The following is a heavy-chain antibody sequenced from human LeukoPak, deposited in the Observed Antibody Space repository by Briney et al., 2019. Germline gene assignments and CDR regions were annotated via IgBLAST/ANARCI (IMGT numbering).Heavy chain of an antibody. CDR1: GFTFSNYA. CDR2: VSGSGYST. CDR3: ARDLQGGYSGYVLGY. D-gene: IGHD5-12*01. Sequence: GGSLRLSCAASGFTFSNYAMTWVRQAPGKGLEWVSAVSGSGYSTYYADSVKGRFTISRDNCKNTLYLQMNSLRAEDTAMYYCARDLQGGYSGYVLGYWGQGTLVTISS. V-gene: IGHV3-23*01. J-gene: IGHJ4*02.